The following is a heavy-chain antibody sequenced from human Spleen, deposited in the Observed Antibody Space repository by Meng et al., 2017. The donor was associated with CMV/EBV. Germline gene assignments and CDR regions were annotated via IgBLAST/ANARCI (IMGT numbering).Heavy chain of an antibody. D-gene: IGHD1-26*01. Sequence: GESLKISCAASGFSVSGYYMSWVRQAPGRGLEFVAVISSGGFTYYTDSVKGRLTISRDNWKNTVYLQMNNLRVDDTALYYCAGGPSVSFGGVDYWGPGTLATVSS. V-gene: IGHV3-53*01. J-gene: IGHJ4*02. CDR3: AGGPSVSFGGVDY. CDR2: ISSGGFT. CDR1: GFSVSGYY.